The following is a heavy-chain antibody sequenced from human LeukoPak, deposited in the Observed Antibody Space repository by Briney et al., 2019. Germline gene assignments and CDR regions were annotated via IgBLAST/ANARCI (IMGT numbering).Heavy chain of an antibody. J-gene: IGHJ6*03. Sequence: SETLSLTCTVSGGSLSSYYWSWIRQPAGKGLEWIGRIYTSGSTNYNPSLKSRVTMSVDTSKNQFSLKLSSVTAADTAVYYCARDLAYDSSGYYPSLPHYYMDVWGKGTTVTVSS. CDR1: GGSLSSYY. D-gene: IGHD3-22*01. CDR3: ARDLAYDSSGYYPSLPHYYMDV. CDR2: IYTSGST. V-gene: IGHV4-4*07.